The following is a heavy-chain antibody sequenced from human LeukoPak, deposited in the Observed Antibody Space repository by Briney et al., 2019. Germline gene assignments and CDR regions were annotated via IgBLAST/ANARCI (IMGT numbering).Heavy chain of an antibody. CDR1: GGSISSSSYY. CDR3: ARIYFLSSGWPYYFDY. D-gene: IGHD6-19*01. J-gene: IGHJ4*02. CDR2: IYYSGST. Sequence: SETLSLTCTVSGGSISSSSYYWGWIRQPPGKGLEWIGSIYYSGSTYYNPSLKSRVTISVDTSKNQFSLKLSSVTAADTAVYYCARIYFLSSGWPYYFDYWRQGTLVTVSS. V-gene: IGHV4-39*01.